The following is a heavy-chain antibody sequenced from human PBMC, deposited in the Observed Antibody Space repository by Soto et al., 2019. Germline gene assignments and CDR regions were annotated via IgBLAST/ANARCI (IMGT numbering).Heavy chain of an antibody. D-gene: IGHD3-10*01. CDR2: ISSSSSTI. CDR3: ARANYYGSPGDFDY. V-gene: IGHV3-48*01. Sequence: QSGGSLRLACAASGFTFSSYSMNWFRQAPGKGLEWVSYISSSSSTIYYADSVKGRFTISRDNAKNSLYLQMNSLRAEDTAVYYCARANYYGSPGDFDYWGQGTLVTVSS. CDR1: GFTFSSYS. J-gene: IGHJ4*02.